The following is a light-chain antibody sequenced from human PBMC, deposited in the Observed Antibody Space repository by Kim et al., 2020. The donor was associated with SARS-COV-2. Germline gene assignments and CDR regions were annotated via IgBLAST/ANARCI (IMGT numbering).Light chain of an antibody. Sequence: ASVGDRVTIHCRASQDISIWLAWFQQKPGKAPKLLISAASNLQSGVPSRFSGSGSGTDFTLTISSLQPEDFAIYFCQQANSFPTTFGGGTRVEIK. V-gene: IGKV1-12*01. CDR1: QDISIW. CDR3: QQANSFPTT. J-gene: IGKJ4*01. CDR2: AAS.